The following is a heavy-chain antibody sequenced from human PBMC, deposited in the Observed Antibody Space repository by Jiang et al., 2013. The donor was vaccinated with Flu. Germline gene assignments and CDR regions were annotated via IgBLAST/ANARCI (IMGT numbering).Heavy chain of an antibody. Sequence: PGLVKPSETLSLTCTVSGGSISAYYWSWIRQPPGKGLEWIGYIYHSGSTNNPSLKSRVTISVDTSKNQFSLKLSSVTAADTAVYYCARHLTYYDFWSGYVAFDYWGQGTLVTVSS. D-gene: IGHD3-3*01. CDR3: ARHLTYYDFWSGYVAFDY. J-gene: IGHJ4*02. CDR2: IYHSGST. V-gene: IGHV4-59*08. CDR1: GGSISAYY.